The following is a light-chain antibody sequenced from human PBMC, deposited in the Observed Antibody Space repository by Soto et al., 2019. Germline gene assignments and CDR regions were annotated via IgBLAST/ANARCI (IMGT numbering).Light chain of an antibody. J-gene: IGKJ1*01. CDR1: QSVSSN. CDR2: GAS. V-gene: IGKV3-15*01. CDR3: QHYNSYSEA. Sequence: EIVMTQSPANLSVSPGERATLSCRASQSVSSNLAWYQQKPGQAPRLLIYGASTRATGIPARFSGSGSGTEFTLTISSLQPDDFATYYCQHYNSYSEAFGQGTKVDIK.